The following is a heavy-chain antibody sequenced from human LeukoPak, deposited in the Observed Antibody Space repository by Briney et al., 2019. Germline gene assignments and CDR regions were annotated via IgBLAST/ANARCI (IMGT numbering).Heavy chain of an antibody. Sequence: SETLSLTCSVSGGSISSSDHFWGWIRQPPGKGLEWIGSIYYSGTTYYNPSLKSRVTISVDMSKNQFSLKLSSVTAADTAAYYCARHSDRTAYTAKGFDYWGQGTLVTVSS. CDR2: IYYSGTT. CDR1: GGSISSSDHF. CDR3: ARHSDRTAYTAKGFDY. V-gene: IGHV4-39*01. J-gene: IGHJ4*02. D-gene: IGHD2-21*02.